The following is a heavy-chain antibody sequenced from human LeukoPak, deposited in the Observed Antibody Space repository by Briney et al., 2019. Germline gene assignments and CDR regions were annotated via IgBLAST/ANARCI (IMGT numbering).Heavy chain of an antibody. CDR3: ARGQIDYYGSGSYYKPLYYFDY. Sequence: SETLSLTCAVYGGSFSGYYWSWIRQPPGKGLEWIGEINHSGSTNYNPSLKSRVTISVDTSKSQFSLKLSSVTAADTAVYYCARGQIDYYGSGSYYKPLYYFDYWGQGTLVTVSS. V-gene: IGHV4-34*01. J-gene: IGHJ4*02. CDR1: GGSFSGYY. D-gene: IGHD3-10*01. CDR2: INHSGST.